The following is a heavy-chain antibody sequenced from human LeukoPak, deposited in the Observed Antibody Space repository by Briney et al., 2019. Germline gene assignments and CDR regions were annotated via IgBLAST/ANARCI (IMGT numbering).Heavy chain of an antibody. V-gene: IGHV3-23*01. CDR1: GFTFNSCG. Sequence: PGGSLRLSCAASGFTFNSCGMNWVRQAPGKGLEWVSAISRAGSAQYYVDSVKGRFTISRDNSKSTLSLQMNSLRAEDTAVYYCAKDVRGYRSSTSCPKDSWGQGALVTVPP. D-gene: IGHD2-2*01. J-gene: IGHJ4*02. CDR3: AKDVRGYRSSTSCPKDS. CDR2: ISRAGSAQ.